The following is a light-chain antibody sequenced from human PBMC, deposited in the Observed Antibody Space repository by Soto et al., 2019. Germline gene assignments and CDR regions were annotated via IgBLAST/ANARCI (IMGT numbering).Light chain of an antibody. J-gene: IGLJ2*01. Sequence: QSALTQPASVSGSPGQSITISCTGTSSDVGTYNYVSWYQQHSGKAPKLMIYEVSNRPSGVSNRFSGSKSGNTASLTISGLQAEDEADYYCSSYAGSNMVVFGGGTKVTVL. CDR2: EVS. V-gene: IGLV2-14*01. CDR1: SSDVGTYNY. CDR3: SSYAGSNMVV.